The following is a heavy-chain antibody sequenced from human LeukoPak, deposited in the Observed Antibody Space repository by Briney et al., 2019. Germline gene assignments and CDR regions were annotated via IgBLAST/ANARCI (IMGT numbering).Heavy chain of an antibody. CDR1: GYTFTDYY. J-gene: IGHJ4*02. V-gene: IGHV1-69*13. CDR3: ARRGYSYGLVSYFDY. Sequence: SVKVSCKVSGYTFTDYYMHWLQQAPGQGLEWMGGIIPIFGTANYAQKFQGRVTITADESTSTAYMELSSLRSEDTAVYYCARRGYSYGLVSYFDYWGQGTLVTVSS. CDR2: IIPIFGTA. D-gene: IGHD5-18*01.